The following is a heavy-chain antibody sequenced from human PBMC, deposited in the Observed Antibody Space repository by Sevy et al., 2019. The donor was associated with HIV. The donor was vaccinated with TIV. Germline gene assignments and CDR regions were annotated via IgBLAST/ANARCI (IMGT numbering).Heavy chain of an antibody. CDR2: ISYDGSNK. V-gene: IGHV3-30-3*01. D-gene: IGHD6-13*01. J-gene: IGHJ6*02. CDR1: GFTFSSYA. CDR3: AKGIASANPYDYCGMDV. Sequence: GGSLRLSCAASGFTFSSYAMHWVRQAPGKGLEWVAVISYDGSNKYYADSVKGRFTISSDNSKNTLYLQMNSLRAEDTAVYYCAKGIASANPYDYCGMDVWGQGTTVTVSS.